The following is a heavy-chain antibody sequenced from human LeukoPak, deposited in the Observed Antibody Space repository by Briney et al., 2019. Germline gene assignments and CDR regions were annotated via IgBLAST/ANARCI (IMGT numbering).Heavy chain of an antibody. J-gene: IGHJ4*02. D-gene: IGHD4-17*01. CDR2: ISYDGSYK. Sequence: GGSLRLSCAASGFTFSNSWMHWVRQAPGKGLVWVAVISYDGSYKYYADSVKGRFTISRDNSKNTLYLQMNSLRAEDTAVYYCAKVGDYGDYALDYWGQGTLVTVSS. CDR3: AKVGDYGDYALDY. V-gene: IGHV3-30*18. CDR1: GFTFSNSW.